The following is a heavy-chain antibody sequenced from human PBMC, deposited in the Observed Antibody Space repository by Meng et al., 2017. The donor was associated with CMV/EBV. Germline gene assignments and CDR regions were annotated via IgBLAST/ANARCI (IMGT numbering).Heavy chain of an antibody. V-gene: IGHV4-59*01. CDR1: GGSISSYY. J-gene: IGHJ5*02. Sequence: SETLSPTCTVAGGSISSYYWSWIRQPPGKGLEWIGYIYYSGSTNYNPSLKSRVTISVDTSKNQFSLKLSSVTAADTAVYYCARTYPGWFDPWGQGTLVTVSS. CDR2: IYYSGST. CDR3: ARTYPGWFDP.